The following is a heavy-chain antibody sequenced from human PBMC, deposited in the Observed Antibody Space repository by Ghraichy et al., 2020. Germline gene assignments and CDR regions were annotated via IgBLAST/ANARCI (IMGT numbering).Heavy chain of an antibody. CDR1: GGSISSGGYY. Sequence: SETLSLTCTVSGGSISSGGYYWSWIRQHPGKGLEWIGYIYYSGSTYYNPSLKSRVTISVDTSKNQFSLKLSSVTAADTAVYYCASGGYSSSWLDFWGQGTLVTVSS. D-gene: IGHD6-13*01. CDR2: IYYSGST. V-gene: IGHV4-31*03. CDR3: ASGGYSSSWLDF. J-gene: IGHJ4*02.